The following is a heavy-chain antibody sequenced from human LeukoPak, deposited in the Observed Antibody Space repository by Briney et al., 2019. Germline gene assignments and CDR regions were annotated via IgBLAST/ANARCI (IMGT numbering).Heavy chain of an antibody. CDR3: ARFRELSPKYYFDY. J-gene: IGHJ4*02. V-gene: IGHV4-31*03. D-gene: IGHD3-10*01. CDR2: IYYSGST. CDR1: GGSISSGGYY. Sequence: PSQTLSLTCTVSGGSISSGGYYWSWIRQHPGKGLEWIGYIYYSGSTYYNPSLKSRVTISVDTSKNQFSLKLSSVTAADTAVCYCARFRELSPKYYFDYWGQGTLVTVSS.